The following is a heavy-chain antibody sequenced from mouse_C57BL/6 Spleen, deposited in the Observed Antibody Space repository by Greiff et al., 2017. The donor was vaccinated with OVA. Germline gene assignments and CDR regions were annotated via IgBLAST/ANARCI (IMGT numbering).Heavy chain of an antibody. CDR1: GFTFSSYG. V-gene: IGHV5-6*01. CDR2: ISSCGSYT. D-gene: IGHD2-2*01. Sequence: EVMLVESGGDLVKPGGSLKLSCAASGFTFSSYGMSWVRQTPDKRLEWVATISSCGSYTYYPDSVKGRFTISRDNAKNTMYLQMSSLKSEDTAMYYCTRQGVTTEAWFAYWGQGTLVTVSA. J-gene: IGHJ3*01. CDR3: TRQGVTTEAWFAY.